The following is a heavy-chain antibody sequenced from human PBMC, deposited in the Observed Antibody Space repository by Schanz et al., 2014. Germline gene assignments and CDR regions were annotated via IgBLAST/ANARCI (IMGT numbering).Heavy chain of an antibody. CDR3: AKVAPAATYLDS. CDR1: GFTFSNYA. Sequence: VQLVESGGGVVRPGGSLRLSCAGSGFTFSNYAIHWVRQAPGKGLEWVANIKQDGSEKYYVDSVKGRFTISRDNSKNTVNLQMNSLRAEDTAVYYCAKVAPAATYLDSWGLGTLVTVSS. V-gene: IGHV3-7*01. J-gene: IGHJ4*02. CDR2: IKQDGSEK. D-gene: IGHD2-2*01.